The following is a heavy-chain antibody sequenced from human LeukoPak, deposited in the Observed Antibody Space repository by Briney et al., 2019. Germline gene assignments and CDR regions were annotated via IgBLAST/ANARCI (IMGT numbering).Heavy chain of an antibody. CDR2: IYSGGST. J-gene: IGHJ4*02. D-gene: IGHD3-3*01. CDR1: GFTVSGNY. Sequence: PGGSLRLSCAASGFTVSGNYMSWVRQAPGKGLGWVSVIYSGGSTYYADSVKGRFAISRDNSKNTLCLQMNSLRAEDTAVYYCARWSTGFWSGYYMGYFDYWGQGTLVTVSS. CDR3: ARWSTGFWSGYYMGYFDY. V-gene: IGHV3-66*02.